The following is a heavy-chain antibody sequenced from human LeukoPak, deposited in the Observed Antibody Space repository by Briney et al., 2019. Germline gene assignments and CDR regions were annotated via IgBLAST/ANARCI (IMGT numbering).Heavy chain of an antibody. D-gene: IGHD3-10*01. J-gene: IGHJ4*02. V-gene: IGHV3-74*03. CDR2: INRDGSTT. CDR3: ARDKKSGESSEIDY. Sequence: GGSLRLSCAASGFTFSNYWVHWVRQAPGKGLVWVSRINRDGSTTKYADSVKGRFTVSRDNAKNTLNSQMNSLRAEDTAVYYCARDKKSGESSEIDYWGQGTLVTVSS. CDR1: GFTFSNYW.